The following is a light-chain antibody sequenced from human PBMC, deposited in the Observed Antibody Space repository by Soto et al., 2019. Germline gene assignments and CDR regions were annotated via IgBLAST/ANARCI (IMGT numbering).Light chain of an antibody. J-gene: IGKJ2*01. CDR3: QQRGNWPPYT. CDR1: QSVSTN. V-gene: IGKV3-11*01. Sequence: EIVLTQSPATLSLSPGESATLSCRASQSVSTNLAWYQHKPGLAPRLLISDASNRATGIPARFSGSGSGTDFTLTISGLEPEDFAVYYCQQRGNWPPYTFGQGTKLEIK. CDR2: DAS.